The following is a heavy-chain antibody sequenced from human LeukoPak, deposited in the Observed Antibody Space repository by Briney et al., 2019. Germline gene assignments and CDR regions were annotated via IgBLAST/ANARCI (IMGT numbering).Heavy chain of an antibody. CDR2: ISTYNGNT. V-gene: IGHV1-18*01. J-gene: IGHJ5*02. CDR1: GYTFTSYG. CDR3: ARGFRCISTTCYTNWFGP. D-gene: IGHD2-2*02. Sequence: GASVKVSCKASGYTFTSYGINWVRQAPGQGLERMGWISTYNGNTKYAQNLQGRVTMTTDTSTSTTYMELRGLKSDDTAVYYCARGFRCISTTCYTNWFGPWGQGTLVTVSS.